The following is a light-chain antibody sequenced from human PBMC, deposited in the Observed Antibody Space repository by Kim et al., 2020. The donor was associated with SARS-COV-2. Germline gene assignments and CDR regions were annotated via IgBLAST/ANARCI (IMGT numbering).Light chain of an antibody. Sequence: GSRGERATLSCRASQSVSSNLAWYQQKPGQAPRLLIYGASTRATGIPARFSGSGSGTEFTLTISSLQSEDFAVYYCQQYNNWPFTFGPGTKVDIK. V-gene: IGKV3-15*01. CDR1: QSVSSN. CDR2: GAS. J-gene: IGKJ3*01. CDR3: QQYNNWPFT.